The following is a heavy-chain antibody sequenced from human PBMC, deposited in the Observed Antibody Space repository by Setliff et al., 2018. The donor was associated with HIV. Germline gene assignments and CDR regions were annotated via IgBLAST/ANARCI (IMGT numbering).Heavy chain of an antibody. Sequence: PGESLKISCKGSGYIFTSYWIAWVRQMPGKGLEWMGIIYPADSDTRYSPSFEGQVTISADWSITTAFLQWNSLKASDTAMYYCARPQYHQSSDAFDIWGQGTMVTVSS. J-gene: IGHJ3*02. CDR1: GYIFTSYW. CDR2: IYPADSDT. V-gene: IGHV5-51*01. CDR3: ARPQYHQSSDAFDI.